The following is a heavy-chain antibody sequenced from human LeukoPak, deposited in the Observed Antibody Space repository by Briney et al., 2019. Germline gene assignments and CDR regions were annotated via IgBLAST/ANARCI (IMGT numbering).Heavy chain of an antibody. J-gene: IGHJ4*02. CDR2: IYYSGTT. V-gene: IGHV4-39*01. CDR1: GDSILTRTYY. D-gene: IGHD3-22*01. CDR3: ARRRYSRHYYDSSGYYPFDY. Sequence: SETLSLTCTVSGDSILTRTYYWGWIRQPPGKGLEWIGSIYYSGTTHYNPSLKSRVTISVDTSENQFSLELHSVTAADTAVYYCARRRYSRHYYDSSGYYPFDYWGQGTLVTVSS.